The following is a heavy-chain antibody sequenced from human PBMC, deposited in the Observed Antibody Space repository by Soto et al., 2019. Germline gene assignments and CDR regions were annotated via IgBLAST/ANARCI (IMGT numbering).Heavy chain of an antibody. D-gene: IGHD3-22*01. J-gene: IGHJ4*02. Sequence: EVQVLESGGGLGKPGGSLRLSCAASGFTFSSYAMSWVRQAPGKGLEWVSAISGGGVATNYADSVKGRFTISRDNSKNTLYLQMNSLRAEDTAVYYCAKGRESSGSYRPFDYWGQGHLVTVSS. V-gene: IGHV3-23*01. CDR1: GFTFSSYA. CDR2: ISGGGVAT. CDR3: AKGRESSGSYRPFDY.